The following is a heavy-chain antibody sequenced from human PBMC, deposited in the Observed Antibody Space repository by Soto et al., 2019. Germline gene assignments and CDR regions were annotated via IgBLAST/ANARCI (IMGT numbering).Heavy chain of an antibody. CDR3: VKDDEGGYYGSTRQAGGDS. CDR1: GFPFNIYW. Sequence: EVQLVESGGSLVQPGGSLRLSCAASGFPFNIYWMSWVRQAPGKGLEWVANINQGGNEKYDVDSVRGRFTISRDNTKNSIFLQMNTLRAEDTAVYYCVKDDEGGYYGSTRQAGGDSWGQGTLLTVSS. V-gene: IGHV3-7*04. CDR2: INQGGNEK. D-gene: IGHD3-10*01. J-gene: IGHJ4*02.